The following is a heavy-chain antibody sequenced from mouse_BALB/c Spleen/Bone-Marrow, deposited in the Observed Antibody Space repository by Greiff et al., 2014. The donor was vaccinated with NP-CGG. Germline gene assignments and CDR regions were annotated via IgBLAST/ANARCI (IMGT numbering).Heavy chain of an antibody. CDR1: GFSLTSYG. Sequence: VKLMESGPGLVQPSQSLSITCTVSGFSLTSYGVHWVRQSPGKGLEWLGVIWSGGSTDYNAAFISRLSISKDNSKSQVFFKMNNLQANDTAIYYCARGLYYDYEFAYWGQGTLVTVSA. J-gene: IGHJ3*01. CDR2: IWSGGST. CDR3: ARGLYYDYEFAY. V-gene: IGHV2-2*02. D-gene: IGHD2-4*01.